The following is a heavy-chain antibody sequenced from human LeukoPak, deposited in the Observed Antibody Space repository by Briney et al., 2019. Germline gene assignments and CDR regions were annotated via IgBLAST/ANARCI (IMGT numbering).Heavy chain of an antibody. D-gene: IGHD7-27*01. J-gene: IGHJ4*02. CDR2: ISGDAGRT. CDR3: VQDWAWGAFAY. CDR1: GFTFSSYG. V-gene: IGHV3-23*01. Sequence: SGGSLRLSCAASGFTFSSYGMNWVRQAPGKGLEWVSGISGDAGRTYYADSVKGRFTIYRDNSKNTLYLQMNSLGAEDTAVYYCVQDWAWGAFAYRGQGTLVTVSS.